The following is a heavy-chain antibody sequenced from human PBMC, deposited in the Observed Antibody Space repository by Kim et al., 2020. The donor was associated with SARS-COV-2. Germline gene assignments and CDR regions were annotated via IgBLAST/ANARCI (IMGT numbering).Heavy chain of an antibody. V-gene: IGHV3-23*01. Sequence: YYASPVKGRFTNSRENTKTAQYLQKNSVRAEDTAVYYCASTYYYGSGFDPWGQGTLVTVSS. J-gene: IGHJ5*02. CDR3: ASTYYYGSGFDP. D-gene: IGHD3-10*01.